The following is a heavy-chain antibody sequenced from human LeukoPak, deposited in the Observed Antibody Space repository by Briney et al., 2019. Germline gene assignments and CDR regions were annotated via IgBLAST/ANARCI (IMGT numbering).Heavy chain of an antibody. CDR2: IKQDGSEK. Sequence: GGSLRLSCAASGFTFSSYWMSWVRQAPGKGLEWVANIKQDGSEKYYVDSVKGRFTISRDNAKNSLYLQMNSLRAEDTAVYYCARDPLPYCGGDCYPYYFDYWGQGTLVTVSS. V-gene: IGHV3-7*03. CDR3: ARDPLPYCGGDCYPYYFDY. CDR1: GFTFSSYW. J-gene: IGHJ4*02. D-gene: IGHD2-21*02.